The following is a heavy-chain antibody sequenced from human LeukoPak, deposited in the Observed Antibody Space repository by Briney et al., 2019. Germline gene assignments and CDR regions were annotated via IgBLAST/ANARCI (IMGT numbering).Heavy chain of an antibody. CDR3: ARVRDYYDSSGYYRARGYYYMDV. D-gene: IGHD3-22*01. CDR2: ISSSSSTI. V-gene: IGHV3-11*04. Sequence: GGSLRLSCAASGFTLSDYYMSWIRQAPGKGLEWVSYISSSSSTIYYADSVKGRFTISRDNAKNSLYLQMNSLRAEDTAVYYCARVRDYYDSSGYYRARGYYYMDVWGKGTTVTVSS. J-gene: IGHJ6*03. CDR1: GFTLSDYY.